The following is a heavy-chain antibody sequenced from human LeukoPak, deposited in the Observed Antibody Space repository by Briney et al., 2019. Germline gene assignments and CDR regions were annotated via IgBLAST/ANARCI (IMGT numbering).Heavy chain of an antibody. Sequence: GRSLRLSCAASGFTFDDYAMHWVRQAPGKGLEWVSGINWKSGSIGYADSVKGRFTISRDNAKNSLYLQMNSLRPEDTAFYHCAKDKGSGWSGIDYWGQGTLVTVSS. J-gene: IGHJ4*02. D-gene: IGHD6-19*01. V-gene: IGHV3-9*01. CDR2: INWKSGSI. CDR1: GFTFDDYA. CDR3: AKDKGSGWSGIDY.